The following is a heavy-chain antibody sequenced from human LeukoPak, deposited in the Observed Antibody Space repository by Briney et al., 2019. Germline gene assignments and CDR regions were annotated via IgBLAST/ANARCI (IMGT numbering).Heavy chain of an antibody. Sequence: GASVKVSCKASGYIFTDYYMHWVRQAPGQGLEWMGWINPKSDGTKYAQNFQGRVTMTWDTSISTAYMEVSRLTSDDTAMFYCARGSIVGATFDYFDYWGQGTLVTVSS. CDR2: INPKSDGT. CDR1: GYIFTDYY. J-gene: IGHJ4*02. D-gene: IGHD1-26*01. CDR3: ARGSIVGATFDYFDY. V-gene: IGHV1-2*02.